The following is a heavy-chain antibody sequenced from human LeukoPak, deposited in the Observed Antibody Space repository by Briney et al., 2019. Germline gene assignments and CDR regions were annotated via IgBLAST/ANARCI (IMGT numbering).Heavy chain of an antibody. Sequence: SETLSLNCTVSGGSISSYYWSWIRQPAGKGLEWIGRIYTSGSTNYNPSLKSRVTMSVDTSKNQFSLKLSSVTAADTAVYYRARVITGTALFSWFDPWGQGTLVTVS. D-gene: IGHD1-7*01. J-gene: IGHJ5*02. CDR1: GGSISSYY. CDR3: ARVITGTALFSWFDP. V-gene: IGHV4-4*07. CDR2: IYTSGST.